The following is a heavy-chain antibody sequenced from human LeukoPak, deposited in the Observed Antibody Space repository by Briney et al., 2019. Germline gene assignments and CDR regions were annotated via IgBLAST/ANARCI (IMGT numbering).Heavy chain of an antibody. Sequence: GASVKVSCKASGYTFTSYYMHWVRQAPGQGLEWMGIINPSGGSTGYAQKFQGRVTMTRDTSTSTVYMELSSLRSEDTAVYYCARDRRQWEPEDYWGQGTLVTVSS. CDR1: GYTFTSYY. J-gene: IGHJ4*02. CDR2: INPSGGST. D-gene: IGHD1-26*01. V-gene: IGHV1-46*01. CDR3: ARDRRQWEPEDY.